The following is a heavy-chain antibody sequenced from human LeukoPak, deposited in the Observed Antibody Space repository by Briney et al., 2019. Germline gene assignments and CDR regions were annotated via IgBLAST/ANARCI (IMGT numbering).Heavy chain of an antibody. Sequence: GGSLRLSCAASGFTFSRSWMHWVRQAPGKGLVWVSRINDDGSTTSYADSVKGRFTISRDNAKNTLYLQMNSLRAEDTAVYYCARGPAANSGNYYVGDYWGQGTLATVSS. CDR3: ARGPAANSGNYYVGDY. V-gene: IGHV3-74*01. CDR1: GFTFSRSW. D-gene: IGHD1-26*01. CDR2: INDDGSTT. J-gene: IGHJ4*02.